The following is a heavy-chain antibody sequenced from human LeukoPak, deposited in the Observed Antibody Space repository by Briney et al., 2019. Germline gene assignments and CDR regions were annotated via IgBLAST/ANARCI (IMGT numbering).Heavy chain of an antibody. CDR2: IYYSGST. D-gene: IGHD7-27*01. J-gene: IGHJ4*02. V-gene: IGHV4-30-4*01. CDR1: GGSISSGDYY. Sequence: SSETLSLTCTVSGGSISSGDYYWSWIRQPPGKGLEWIGYIYYSGSTYYNPSLKSRVTISVDTSKNQFSLKLSSVTAADTAVYYCARVGLGILGGLDYWGQGTLVTVSS. CDR3: ARVGLGILGGLDY.